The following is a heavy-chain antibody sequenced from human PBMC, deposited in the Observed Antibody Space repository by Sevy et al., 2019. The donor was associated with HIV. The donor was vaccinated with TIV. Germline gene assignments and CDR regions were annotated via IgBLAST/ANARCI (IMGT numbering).Heavy chain of an antibody. V-gene: IGHV3-23*01. Sequence: GGSLRLSCAASGFTFSIYAMSWVRQAPGKGLEWVSGISASGGSTYYADSVQGRFTISRDNSKNTLYLQMNSLRAEDTAAYYCGKDPNGDYVGAHDMWGQGTVVTVSS. CDR3: GKDPNGDYVGAHDM. J-gene: IGHJ3*02. CDR2: ISASGGST. D-gene: IGHD4-17*01. CDR1: GFTFSIYA.